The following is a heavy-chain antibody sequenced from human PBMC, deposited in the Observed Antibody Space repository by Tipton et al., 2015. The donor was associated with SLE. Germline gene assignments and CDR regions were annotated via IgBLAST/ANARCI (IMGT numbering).Heavy chain of an antibody. D-gene: IGHD3-22*01. CDR1: GGSLRTQY. CDR2: IYYSGST. J-gene: IGHJ3*02. CDR3: ARGSDRSGYFGAFDI. V-gene: IGHV4-59*11. Sequence: LRLSCTVSGGSLRTQYWSWIRQPPGKGLEWIGYIYYSGSTYYNPSLKSRVTISADTSNNQFSLKVNSVTAADTAVYYCARGSDRSGYFGAFDIWAQGTMVTVSS.